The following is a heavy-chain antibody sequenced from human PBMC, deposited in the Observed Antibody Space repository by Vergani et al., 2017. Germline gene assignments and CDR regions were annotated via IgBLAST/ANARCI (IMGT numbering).Heavy chain of an antibody. CDR3: ARRKQQLVDYFDY. V-gene: IGHV3-23*04. CDR2: ISGSGGST. CDR1: GFTFSSYA. Sequence: EVQLVESGGGLIQPGGSLRLSCAASGFTFSSYAMSWVRQAPGKGLEWVSAISGSGGSTYYADSVKGRFTISRDNSKNTLYLQMNSLRAEDTAVYYCARRKQQLVDYFDYWGQGTLVTVSS. D-gene: IGHD6-13*01. J-gene: IGHJ4*02.